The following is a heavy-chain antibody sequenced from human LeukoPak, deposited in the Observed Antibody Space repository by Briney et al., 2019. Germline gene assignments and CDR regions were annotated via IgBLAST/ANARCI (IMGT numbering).Heavy chain of an antibody. CDR1: GFTFSSYA. Sequence: GGSLRLSCAASGFTFSSYAMSRVRQAPGKGLEWVSAISGSGGSTYYADSVKGRFTISRDNSKNTLYLQMNSLRAEDTAVYYCAKGAIWFGEFGDFDYWGQGTLVTVSS. J-gene: IGHJ4*02. CDR3: AKGAIWFGEFGDFDY. D-gene: IGHD3-10*01. CDR2: ISGSGGST. V-gene: IGHV3-23*01.